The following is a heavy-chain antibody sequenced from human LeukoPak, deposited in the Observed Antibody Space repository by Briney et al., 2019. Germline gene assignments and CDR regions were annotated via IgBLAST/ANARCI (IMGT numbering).Heavy chain of an antibody. CDR2: INTGNGNS. D-gene: IGHD3-22*01. V-gene: IGHV1-3*04. CDR1: GYTFANYG. Sequence: ASVKVSCKTSGYTFANYGMHWVRQAPRQSLEWMGWINTGNGNSKSSQKFQDRVALTRDTSASTAYMELNSLSSEDTAVYYCARVPLSDSSGHYYPHWGQGTLVTVSS. J-gene: IGHJ1*01. CDR3: ARVPLSDSSGHYYPH.